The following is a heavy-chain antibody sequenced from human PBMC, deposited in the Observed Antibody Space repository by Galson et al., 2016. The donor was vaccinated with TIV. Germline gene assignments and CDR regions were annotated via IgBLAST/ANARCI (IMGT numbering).Heavy chain of an antibody. Sequence: SLRLSCAASGFTFSAYGMHWVRQAPGKGLEWVAVIWFDGSIEYYADPVKGRFTISRDNSKNTLSLQMNSLRAEDTAVYYCARDPRLYGDYSLGYFDYWGQGTLVTVSS. CDR2: IWFDGSIE. V-gene: IGHV3-33*01. CDR3: ARDPRLYGDYSLGYFDY. D-gene: IGHD4-17*01. CDR1: GFTFSAYG. J-gene: IGHJ4*02.